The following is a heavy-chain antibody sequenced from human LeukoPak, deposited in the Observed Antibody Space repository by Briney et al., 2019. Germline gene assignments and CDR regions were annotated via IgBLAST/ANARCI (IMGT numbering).Heavy chain of an antibody. CDR2: IYYSGST. CDR1: GGSVSSGNYY. D-gene: IGHD1-26*01. V-gene: IGHV4-61*01. J-gene: IGHJ6*02. Sequence: PSETLSLTCTVSGGSVSSGNYYWSWIRQPPGKGLEWIGYIYYSGSTNYNPSLKSRVTISVDKSKNQFSLKMSSVTAADTAVYYCARSRDTTNYYGMDVWGQGTTVTVSS. CDR3: ARSRDTTNYYGMDV.